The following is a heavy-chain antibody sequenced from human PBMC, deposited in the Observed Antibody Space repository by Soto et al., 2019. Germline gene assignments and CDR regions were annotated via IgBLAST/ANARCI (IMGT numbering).Heavy chain of an antibody. V-gene: IGHV5-10-1*01. CDR3: ASTYYYDSSGYFRAFDI. CDR1: GYSFTSYW. CDR2: IDPSDSYT. Sequence: GESLKISCKGSGYSFTSYWISWVRQIPGKGLEWMGRIDPSDSYTNYSPSFQGHVTISADKSISTAYLQWSSLKASDTAMYYCASTYYYDSSGYFRAFDIWGQGTMVTVSS. J-gene: IGHJ3*02. D-gene: IGHD3-22*01.